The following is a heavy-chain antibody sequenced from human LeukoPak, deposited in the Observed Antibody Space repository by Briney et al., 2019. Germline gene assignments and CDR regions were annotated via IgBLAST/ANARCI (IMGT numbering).Heavy chain of an antibody. V-gene: IGHV3-23*01. J-gene: IGHJ4*02. D-gene: IGHD5-18*01. CDR3: AKDLSSGYSYGYINY. CDR2: SGSGGST. Sequence: SGSGGSTYYADSVKGRFTISRDNSKSTLYLQMNSLRAEDTAVYYCAKDLSSGYSYGYINYWGQGTLVTVSS.